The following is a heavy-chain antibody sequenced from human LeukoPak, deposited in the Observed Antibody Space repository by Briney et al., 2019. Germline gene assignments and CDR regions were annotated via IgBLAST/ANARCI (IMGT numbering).Heavy chain of an antibody. Sequence: SETLSLTCTVSGYSISSGYYWGWIRQPPGKGLEWIGIIYHSGSTNYNPSLKSRVTMSVDTSKNQFSLNLSSVTAADTAVYYCAREPTVTLWDYYMDVWGKGTTVTISS. CDR3: AREPTVTLWDYYMDV. V-gene: IGHV4-38-2*02. CDR1: GYSISSGYY. CDR2: IYHSGST. J-gene: IGHJ6*03. D-gene: IGHD4-17*01.